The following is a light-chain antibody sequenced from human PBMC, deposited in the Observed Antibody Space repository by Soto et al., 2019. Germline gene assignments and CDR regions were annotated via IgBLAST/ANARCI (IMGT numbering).Light chain of an antibody. V-gene: IGLV3-1*01. CDR1: KLGDKY. CDR3: QACDSSTPWV. CDR2: QDS. Sequence: SSELTQPPSVSVSPGQTASITCSGDKLGDKYACWYQQKPGQSPVLVNYQDSKRPSGIPERFSGSNSGNTATLTISGTQAMDEADYYCQACDSSTPWVFGGGTKLTV. J-gene: IGLJ3*02.